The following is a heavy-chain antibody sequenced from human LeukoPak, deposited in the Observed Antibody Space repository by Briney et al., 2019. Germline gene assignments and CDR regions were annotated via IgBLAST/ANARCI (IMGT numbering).Heavy chain of an antibody. Sequence: GGSLRLSCAASGFTFSSYAMSWVRQAPGKGLEWVSAISGSGGSTYYADSVKGRFTISRDNSKNTLYLQMNSLRAEDTAVYYCAKGGGYRSSWYYFDYWGQGTLVTVSS. D-gene: IGHD6-13*01. CDR1: GFTFSSYA. CDR2: ISGSGGST. J-gene: IGHJ4*02. CDR3: AKGGGYRSSWYYFDY. V-gene: IGHV3-23*01.